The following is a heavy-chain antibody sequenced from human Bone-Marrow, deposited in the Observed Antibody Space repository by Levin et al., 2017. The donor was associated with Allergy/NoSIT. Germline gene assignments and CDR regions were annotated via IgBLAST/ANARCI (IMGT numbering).Heavy chain of an antibody. D-gene: IGHD2-2*01. J-gene: IGHJ4*02. CDR2: ISRSSSTI. CDR3: ARPDCSGTSCYYFFDS. V-gene: IGHV3-48*02. Sequence: GGCLRLSCAASGFTFSSYSMNWVRQAPGRGLEWVSYISRSSSTISYADSVKGRFTISRDNAKNSLYLQMNSLRDEDTAVYYCARPDCSGTSCYYFFDSWGQGTLVTVSS. CDR1: GFTFSSYS.